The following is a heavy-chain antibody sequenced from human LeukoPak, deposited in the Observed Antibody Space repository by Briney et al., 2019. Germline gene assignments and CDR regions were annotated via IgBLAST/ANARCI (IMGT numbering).Heavy chain of an antibody. Sequence: PSETLSLTCTVSGGSISSYYWSWIRQPPGKGLEWIGYIYYSGSTNYKPSLKSRVTISVDTSKNQFSLKLSSVTAADTAVYYCARDHCSGGTCYFPLDYWGQGTLVTVSS. J-gene: IGHJ4*02. V-gene: IGHV4-59*12. D-gene: IGHD2-15*01. CDR2: IYYSGST. CDR3: ARDHCSGGTCYFPLDY. CDR1: GGSISSYY.